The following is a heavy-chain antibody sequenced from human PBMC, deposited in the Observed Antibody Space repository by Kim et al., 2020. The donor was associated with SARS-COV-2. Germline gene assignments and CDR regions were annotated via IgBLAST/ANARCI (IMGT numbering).Heavy chain of an antibody. D-gene: IGHD5-12*01. Sequence: GGSLRLSCAASGLTFSNYGMHWVRQAPGKGLEWVAIIWYDGSRKKYADSVKGRFTISRDNSKNTLYLQMDSLRAEDTATYYCARSGGHYYSGPYYYKYYCLDLWGQGTTVTVSS. J-gene: IGHJ6*02. CDR1: GLTFSNYG. V-gene: IGHV3-33*01. CDR3: ARSGGHYYSGPYYYKYYCLDL. CDR2: IWYDGSRK.